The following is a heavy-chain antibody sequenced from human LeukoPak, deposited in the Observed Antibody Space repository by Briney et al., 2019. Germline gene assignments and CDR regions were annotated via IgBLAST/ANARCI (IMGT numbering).Heavy chain of an antibody. CDR2: ISSNGDST. V-gene: IGHV3-64*01. D-gene: IGHD3-10*01. CDR3: AGGSGTYSPDY. Sequence: GGTLRLSCAASGFSLSSYATHWVRQAPGKGLEYVSGISSNGDSTYYANSVKGRFTISRDSSKNTLYLQMGSLRAEDMAVYYCAGGSGTYSPDYWGQGTLVTVSS. J-gene: IGHJ4*02. CDR1: GFSLSSYA.